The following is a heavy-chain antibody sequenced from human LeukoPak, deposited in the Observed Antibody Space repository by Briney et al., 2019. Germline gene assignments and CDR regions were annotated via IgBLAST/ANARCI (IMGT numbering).Heavy chain of an antibody. J-gene: IGHJ2*01. CDR3: ARETYCSSPPRL. CDR2: IYYSGST. Sequence: SETLSLTCTVSGGSISSYYWSWIRQPPGKGLEWIGYIYYSGSTNYNPSLKSRVTMSVDTSKNEFSLKLSSVTAADTAVYYCARETYCSSPPRLWGRGTLVTVSS. CDR1: GGSISSYY. V-gene: IGHV4-59*01. D-gene: IGHD2-2*01.